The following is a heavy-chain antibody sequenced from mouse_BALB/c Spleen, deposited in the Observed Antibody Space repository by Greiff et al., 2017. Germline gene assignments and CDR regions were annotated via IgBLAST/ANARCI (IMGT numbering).Heavy chain of an antibody. V-gene: IGHV1-7*01. CDR2: INPSTGYT. Sequence: QVQLKESGAELAKPGASVKMSCKASGYTFTSYWMHWVKQRPGQGLEWIGYINPSTGYTEYNQKFKDKATLTADKSSSTAYMQLSSLTSEDSAVYYCARYYRYDAAWFAYWGQGTLVTVSA. J-gene: IGHJ3*01. CDR1: GYTFTSYW. D-gene: IGHD2-14*01. CDR3: ARYYRYDAAWFAY.